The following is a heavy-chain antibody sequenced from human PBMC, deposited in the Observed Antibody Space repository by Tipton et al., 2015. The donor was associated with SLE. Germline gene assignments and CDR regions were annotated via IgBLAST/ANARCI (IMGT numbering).Heavy chain of an antibody. J-gene: IGHJ4*02. Sequence: TLSLTCTVSGGSIGIISYYWGWLRRPPGKGLEWSGYIDYSGNTYYNPSLKSRVTISVDTSKNQFSLKLSSVTAADTAVYYCAGRPDSHYQWLVQVDYWGQGTRVTVSS. CDR2: IDYSGNT. CDR1: GGSIGIISYY. CDR3: AGRPDSHYQWLVQVDY. V-gene: IGHV4-39*01. D-gene: IGHD6-19*01.